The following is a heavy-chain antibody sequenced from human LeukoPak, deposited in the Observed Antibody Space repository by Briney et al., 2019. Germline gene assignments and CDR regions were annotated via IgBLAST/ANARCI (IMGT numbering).Heavy chain of an antibody. D-gene: IGHD5-12*01. Sequence: GGSLRLSCAASGCTFSSYEMNWVRQAPGKGLEWVSYISSSDSTIYYADSVKGRFTISRDNAKKSLYLQMNSLRAEDTAVYYCARDQGYSGYDWSFDYWGQGTLVTVSS. J-gene: IGHJ4*02. CDR3: ARDQGYSGYDWSFDY. CDR2: ISSSDSTI. CDR1: GCTFSSYE. V-gene: IGHV3-48*03.